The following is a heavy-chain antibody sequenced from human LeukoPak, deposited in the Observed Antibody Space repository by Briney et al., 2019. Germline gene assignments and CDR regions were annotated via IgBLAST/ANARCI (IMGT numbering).Heavy chain of an antibody. CDR2: ISYIGST. D-gene: IGHD4-17*01. Sequence: SETLSLTCAVSDDSFSSHYWTWIRQPPGKGLEWIGYISYIGSTNYNPSLKSRVTISIDTSKNQFSLKLSSVTAADTAVHYCARDLVTVTKGFDIWGQGTMVSVSS. V-gene: IGHV4-59*11. J-gene: IGHJ3*02. CDR1: DDSFSSHY. CDR3: ARDLVTVTKGFDI.